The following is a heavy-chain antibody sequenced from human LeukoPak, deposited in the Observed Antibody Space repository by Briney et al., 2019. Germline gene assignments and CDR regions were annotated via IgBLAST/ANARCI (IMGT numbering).Heavy chain of an antibody. CDR3: ARSPVDCTNGVCYHDY. D-gene: IGHD2-8*01. Sequence: SETLSLTCAVYGGSFSGYYWSWIRQPPGKGLEWIGEINHSGSTNYNPSLKSRVTISVDTSKNQFSLKRSSVTAADTAVYYCARSPVDCTNGVCYHDYWGQGTLVTVSS. CDR1: GGSFSGYY. V-gene: IGHV4-34*01. J-gene: IGHJ4*02. CDR2: INHSGST.